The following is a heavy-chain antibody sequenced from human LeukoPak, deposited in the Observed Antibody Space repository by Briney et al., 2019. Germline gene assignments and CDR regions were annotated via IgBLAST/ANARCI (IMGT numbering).Heavy chain of an antibody. CDR2: ISSSSSYI. V-gene: IGHV3-21*01. Sequence: PGGSLRLSCAASGFTFSSYSMNWVRQAPGKGLEWVSSISSSSSYIYYADSVKGRFTISRDNAKNSLYLQMNSLRAEDTAVYYCARGPRGIVGATSDWGQGTLVTVSS. CDR3: ARGPRGIVGATSD. J-gene: IGHJ4*02. CDR1: GFTFSSYS. D-gene: IGHD1-26*01.